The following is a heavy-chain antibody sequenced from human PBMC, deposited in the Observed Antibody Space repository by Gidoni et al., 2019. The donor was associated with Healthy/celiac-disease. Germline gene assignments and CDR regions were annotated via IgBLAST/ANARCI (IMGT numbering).Heavy chain of an antibody. D-gene: IGHD2-21*02. CDR2: ISGSGGST. V-gene: IGHV3-23*01. Sequence: EVQLLESGGGLVQPGGSLRLCGAAAGFTFSSYAMSWVRQAPGKGLEWVSAISGSGGSTYYADSVKGRFTISRDNSKNTLYLQMNSLRAEDTAVYYCAKVAPPGVGLLFGSIDYWGQGTLVTVSS. J-gene: IGHJ4*02. CDR3: AKVAPPGVGLLFGSIDY. CDR1: GFTFSSYA.